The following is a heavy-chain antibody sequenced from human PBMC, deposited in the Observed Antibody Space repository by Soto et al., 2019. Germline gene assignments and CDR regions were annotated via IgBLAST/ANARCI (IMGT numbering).Heavy chain of an antibody. Sequence: ASVKVSCKASGYTFTSYGISWVRQAPGQGLEWMGWISAYNGNTNYAQKLQGRVTMTTDTFTSTVYLELSGLRSDDTAVYYCARGVNRGSFPPFGLWGQGTLVTGSS. J-gene: IGHJ4*02. CDR1: GYTFTSYG. CDR2: ISAYNGNT. D-gene: IGHD3-3*01. V-gene: IGHV1-18*01. CDR3: ARGVNRGSFPPFGL.